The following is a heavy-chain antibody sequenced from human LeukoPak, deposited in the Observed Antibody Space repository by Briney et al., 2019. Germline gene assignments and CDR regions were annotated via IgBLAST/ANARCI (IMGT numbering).Heavy chain of an antibody. D-gene: IGHD6-6*01. V-gene: IGHV3-21*01. J-gene: IGHJ4*02. CDR2: ISSSSSYI. Sequence: EGSLRLSCAASGFTFSSYWMHWVRQAPGKGLEWVSSISSSSSYIYYADSVKGRFTISRDNAKNSLYLQMNSLRAEDTAVYYCARDDIAARRVTPFFDYWGQGTLVTVSS. CDR1: GFTFSSYW. CDR3: ARDDIAARRVTPFFDY.